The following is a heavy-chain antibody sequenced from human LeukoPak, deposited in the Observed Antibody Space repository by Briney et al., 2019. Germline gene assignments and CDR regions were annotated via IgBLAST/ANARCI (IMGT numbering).Heavy chain of an antibody. Sequence: GASVKVSCKASGGTFSSYAVSWVRLTPGQGLEWLGGIIPVCGTTTYAQKFQAKVTMTADKSTNTAYLEISSLTSDDTAVYYCARCSPGDSSNFYAVLQYWGQGTQVTVSS. D-gene: IGHD3-22*01. CDR1: GGTFSSYA. CDR3: ARCSPGDSSNFYAVLQY. V-gene: IGHV1-69*06. CDR2: IIPVCGTT. J-gene: IGHJ4*02.